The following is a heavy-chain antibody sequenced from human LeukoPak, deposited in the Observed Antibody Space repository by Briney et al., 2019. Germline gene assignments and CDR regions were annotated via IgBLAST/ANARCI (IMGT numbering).Heavy chain of an antibody. Sequence: ASVKVSCKASGYTFTSYGISWVRQAPGQGLEWMGWISAYNGNTNYAQKLQGRVTMTTDTSTSTAYMELRSLRSDDTAVYYCARDRGSYYYDSSGYWGQGTLVTVSS. V-gene: IGHV1-18*01. D-gene: IGHD3-22*01. CDR1: GYTFTSYG. J-gene: IGHJ4*02. CDR2: ISAYNGNT. CDR3: ARDRGSYYYDSSGY.